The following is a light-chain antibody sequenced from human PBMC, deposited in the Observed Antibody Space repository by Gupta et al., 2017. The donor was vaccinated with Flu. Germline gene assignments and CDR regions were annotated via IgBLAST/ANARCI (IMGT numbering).Light chain of an antibody. CDR2: DAF. CDR1: SSNVGAHDY. Sequence: TSSNVGAHDYITWFQQPPGKAPQLINDDAFQRSSGVPDRFSGSKSANTASLTISGLQVEDEADYYCCSVAGGHSWVFGGGTKLTVL. J-gene: IGLJ3*02. V-gene: IGLV2-11*01. CDR3: CSVAGGHSWV.